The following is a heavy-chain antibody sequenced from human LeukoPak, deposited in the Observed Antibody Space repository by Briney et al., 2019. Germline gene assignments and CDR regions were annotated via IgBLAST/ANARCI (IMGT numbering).Heavy chain of an antibody. Sequence: GASVKVSCKASGGTFSSYANSWVRQAPGQGLEWMGGIIPIFGTANYAQKFQGRVTITADESTSTAYMELSSLRSEDTAVYYCAREFFGDYGSYYFDYWGQGTLVTVSS. CDR1: GGTFSSYA. V-gene: IGHV1-69*13. CDR3: AREFFGDYGSYYFDY. J-gene: IGHJ4*02. CDR2: IIPIFGTA. D-gene: IGHD4-17*01.